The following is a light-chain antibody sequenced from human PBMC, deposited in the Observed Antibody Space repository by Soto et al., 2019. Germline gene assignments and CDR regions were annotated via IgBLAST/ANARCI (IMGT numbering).Light chain of an antibody. V-gene: IGKV1-39*01. Sequence: DIQMTQSPSSLSASVRDRVTITCRASQSISNYLNWYQQKPGKAPNLLIYAASTLQSGVPSRFSGSASGTDFTLTISSLQPEDFATYYCQQSFSTPITFGQGTRLEIK. CDR2: AAS. CDR3: QQSFSTPIT. J-gene: IGKJ5*01. CDR1: QSISNY.